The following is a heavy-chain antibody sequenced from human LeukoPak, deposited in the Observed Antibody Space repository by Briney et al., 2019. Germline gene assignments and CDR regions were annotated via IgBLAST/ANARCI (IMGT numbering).Heavy chain of an antibody. V-gene: IGHV1-8*01. D-gene: IGHD4-17*01. CDR3: ARDVHGDYGSGWFDP. CDR2: MNPNGGNT. CDR1: GYTFTSYD. Sequence: ASVKVSCKASGYTFTSYDINWVRQATGQGLEWMGWMNPNGGNTGYAQKFQGRVTITKDESTRTVYLELTSLTSDDTAVYYCARDVHGDYGSGWFDPWGQGTLDSVSS. J-gene: IGHJ5*02.